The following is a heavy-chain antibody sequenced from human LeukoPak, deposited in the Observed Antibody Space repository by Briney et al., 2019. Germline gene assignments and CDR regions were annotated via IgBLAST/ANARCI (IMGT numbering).Heavy chain of an antibody. CDR2: IYSGGRT. Sequence: GGSLRLSCAASGFTVSSNYMSWVRQAPGKGLEWVSIIYSGGRTYYADSVNGRFTISRDNSKNTLYLQMNSLRAEDTAVYYCARGRSGSYHSPFDYWGQGTLVTVSS. V-gene: IGHV3-66*01. J-gene: IGHJ4*02. D-gene: IGHD1-26*01. CDR1: GFTVSSNY. CDR3: ARGRSGSYHSPFDY.